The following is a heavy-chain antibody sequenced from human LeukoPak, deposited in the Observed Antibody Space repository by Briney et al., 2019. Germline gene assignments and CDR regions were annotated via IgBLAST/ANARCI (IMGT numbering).Heavy chain of an antibody. CDR2: LSPFSGDT. D-gene: IGHD3-10*01. CDR3: ARVAESGWFFQN. V-gene: IGHV1-18*01. CDR1: GYTFTSYG. J-gene: IGHJ1*01. Sequence: ASVWVSCKASGYTFTSYGISWVRQAPGQGLEWVAVLSPFSGDTSSAQSLQGRVTVTKDTSTSTAYMELRNLRSDDTAVYYCARVAESGWFFQNWGQGTLVTVSS.